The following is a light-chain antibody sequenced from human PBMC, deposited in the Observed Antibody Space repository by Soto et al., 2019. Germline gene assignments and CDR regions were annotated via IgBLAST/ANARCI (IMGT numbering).Light chain of an antibody. V-gene: IGKV3-20*01. CDR1: QSIRSNY. CDR3: QQYGSSPWT. J-gene: IGKJ1*01. CDR2: GAS. Sequence: ETVLTQSPGTLSLSPGERATLSCRASQSIRSNYLAWYRQTPGQAPRLLIYGASNMATGIPDRFSGSGSGTDFTLSISRLEPEDFALYYCQQYGSSPWTFGQRTKVEIK.